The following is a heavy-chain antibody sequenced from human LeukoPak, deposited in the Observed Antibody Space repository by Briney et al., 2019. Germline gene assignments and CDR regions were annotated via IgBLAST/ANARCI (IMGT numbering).Heavy chain of an antibody. CDR2: IYHSGST. CDR3: ARDLTMVRGVILY. J-gene: IGHJ4*02. Sequence: SGTLSLTCAVSGGSISSSNWWGWVRQPPGKGLEWIGEIYHSGSTNYNPSLKSRVTISVDKSKNQFSLKLSSVTAADTAVYYCARDLTMVRGVILYWGQGTLVTVSS. CDR1: GGSISSSNW. V-gene: IGHV4-4*02. D-gene: IGHD3-10*01.